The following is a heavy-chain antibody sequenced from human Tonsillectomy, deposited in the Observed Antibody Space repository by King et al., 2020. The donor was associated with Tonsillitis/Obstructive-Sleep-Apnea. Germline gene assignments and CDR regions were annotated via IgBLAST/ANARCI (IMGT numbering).Heavy chain of an antibody. CDR3: ARVSTVTTTNAFDI. D-gene: IGHD4-17*01. CDR1: GFTFSSYE. CDR2: ISSSGMTI. Sequence: VQLVESGGGLVQPGGSLRLSCAASGFTFSSYEMNWVRQAPGKGLEWVSYISSSGMTIYYADSVKGRFTISRDNAKNSLYLQMNSLRAEDTAVYYCARVSTVTTTNAFDIWGQGTMVTVSS. V-gene: IGHV3-48*03. J-gene: IGHJ3*02.